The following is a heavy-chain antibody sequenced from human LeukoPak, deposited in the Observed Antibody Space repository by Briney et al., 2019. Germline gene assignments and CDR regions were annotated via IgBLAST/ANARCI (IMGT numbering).Heavy chain of an antibody. CDR2: ISYDGSNK. J-gene: IGHJ3*02. V-gene: IGHV3-30*04. Sequence: GGSLRLSCAASGFTFSSYAMHWVRQAPGKGLEWVAVISYDGSNKYYADSVKGRFTISRDNSKNTLYLQMNSLRAEDTAVYYCAKGVVVVVAAIDDAFDIWGQGTMVTVSS. CDR1: GFTFSSYA. CDR3: AKGVVVVVAAIDDAFDI. D-gene: IGHD2-15*01.